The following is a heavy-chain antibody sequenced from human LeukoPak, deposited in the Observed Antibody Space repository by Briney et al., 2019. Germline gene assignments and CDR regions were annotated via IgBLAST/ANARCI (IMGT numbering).Heavy chain of an antibody. CDR3: AKDLRGYSSGGGLGY. V-gene: IGHV3-30*18. Sequence: PGRSLRLSCAASGFTFSSYGMPWVRQAPGKGLEWVAVISYDGSNKYYADSVKGRFTISRDNSKNTPYLQMNSLRAEDTAVYYCAKDLRGYSSGGGLGYWGQGTLVTVSS. CDR2: ISYDGSNK. CDR1: GFTFSSYG. D-gene: IGHD6-19*01. J-gene: IGHJ4*02.